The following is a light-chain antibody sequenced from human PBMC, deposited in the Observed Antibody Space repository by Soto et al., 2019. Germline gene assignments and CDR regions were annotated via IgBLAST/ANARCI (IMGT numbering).Light chain of an antibody. Sequence: EIVMTQSPATLSVSPGERATLSCRASQSVSSNLAWYQQKPGQAPRLLIYGASTRATGIPARFSGSGSGTDFTLNISSLQSEDFAVYYCQHYNNWRRTFGQGTKVEVK. CDR3: QHYNNWRRT. V-gene: IGKV3-15*01. CDR2: GAS. J-gene: IGKJ1*01. CDR1: QSVSSN.